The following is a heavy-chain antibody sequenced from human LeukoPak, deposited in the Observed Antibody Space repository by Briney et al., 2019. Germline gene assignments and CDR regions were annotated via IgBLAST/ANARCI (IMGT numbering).Heavy chain of an antibody. Sequence: GGSLRPSCAASGFTVSSNYMSWVRQAPGKGLEWVSVIYSGGSTYYADSVKGRFTISRDNSKNTPYLQMNSLRAEDTAVYYCARDRGYYYDSSGYYYEGSGGAFDIWGQGTMVTVSS. CDR3: ARDRGYYYDSSGYYYEGSGGAFDI. J-gene: IGHJ3*02. CDR1: GFTVSSNY. V-gene: IGHV3-53*01. CDR2: IYSGGST. D-gene: IGHD3-22*01.